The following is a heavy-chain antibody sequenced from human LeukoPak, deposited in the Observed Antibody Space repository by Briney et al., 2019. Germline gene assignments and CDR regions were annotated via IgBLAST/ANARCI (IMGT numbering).Heavy chain of an antibody. CDR1: GFTVSSNS. V-gene: IGHV3-53*01. J-gene: IGHJ6*03. D-gene: IGHD2-2*01. CDR3: AKGESTSSHFWYYYYYMDV. Sequence: GGSLRLSCTVSGFTVSSNSMSWVRQAPGKGLEWVSFIYSGTTHYSDSVKGRFTISRDNSKNTLYLQMNSLRAEDTAVYYCAKGESTSSHFWYYYYYMDVWGKGTTVTISS. CDR2: IYSGTT.